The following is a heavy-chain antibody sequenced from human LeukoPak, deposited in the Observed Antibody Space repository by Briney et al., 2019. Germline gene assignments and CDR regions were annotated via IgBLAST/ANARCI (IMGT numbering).Heavy chain of an antibody. V-gene: IGHV3-23*01. D-gene: IGHD4-17*01. CDR2: ISGGGGST. Sequence: PGGSLRLSCAASGFTFSNYAMSWVRQAPGKGLEWVSSISGGGGSTYYADSVKGRFTISRDNSKNTLYLQMNSLRAEDTAVYYCARDRSNGDYAFDYWGQGALVTVSS. CDR1: GFTFSNYA. J-gene: IGHJ4*02. CDR3: ARDRSNGDYAFDY.